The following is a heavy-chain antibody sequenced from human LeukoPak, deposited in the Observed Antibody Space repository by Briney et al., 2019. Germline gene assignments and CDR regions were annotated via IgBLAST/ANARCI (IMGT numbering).Heavy chain of an antibody. CDR1: GGSISSYY. Sequence: PSETLSLTCTVSGGSISSYYWSWIRQPPGKGLEWIGYVHYSGSTNYNPSLKSRVTISVDTSKNQFSLKLSSVTAADTAVYYCARSVHISAPFDVWGQGTLVTVSS. D-gene: IGHD2-21*01. CDR3: ARSVHISAPFDV. CDR2: VHYSGST. V-gene: IGHV4-59*08. J-gene: IGHJ4*02.